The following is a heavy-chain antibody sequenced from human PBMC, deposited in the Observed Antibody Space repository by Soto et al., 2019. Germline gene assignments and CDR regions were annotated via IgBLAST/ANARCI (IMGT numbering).Heavy chain of an antibody. Sequence: SETLSLTCAVYGGSVNGYYWNWIRQPPGKGLEWIGEINHTGGTHYNPSLNSRVTISVDTSKNQMSLKLSSVTAADTAVYYCVRSGHSFAGAVWGRGILVTVSS. J-gene: IGHJ4*02. V-gene: IGHV4-34*01. D-gene: IGHD3-16*01. CDR3: VRSGHSFAGAV. CDR1: GGSVNGYY. CDR2: INHTGGT.